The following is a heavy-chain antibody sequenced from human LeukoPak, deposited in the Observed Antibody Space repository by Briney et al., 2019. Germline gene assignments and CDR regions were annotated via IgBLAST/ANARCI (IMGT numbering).Heavy chain of an antibody. J-gene: IGHJ4*02. CDR2: INSDGSST. CDR1: GFTFSSYW. D-gene: IGHD3-22*01. CDR3: AKGSITMIVVVDYRYYFDY. V-gene: IGHV3-74*01. Sequence: GGSLRLSCAASGFTFSSYWMHWVRQAPGKGLVWVSRINSDGSSTSYADSVKGRFTISRDNSKNTLYLQMNSLRAEDTAVYYCAKGSITMIVVVDYRYYFDYWGQGTLVTVSS.